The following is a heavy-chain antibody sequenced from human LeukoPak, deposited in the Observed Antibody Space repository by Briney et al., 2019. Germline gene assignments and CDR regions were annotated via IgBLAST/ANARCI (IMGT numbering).Heavy chain of an antibody. CDR2: IYYSGST. V-gene: IGHV4-39*07. Sequence: SETLSLTCTVSGGSISSSSYYWGWIRQPPGKGLEWIGSIYYSGSTYYNPSLKSRVTISVDTSKNQFSLQLNSVTPEDTAVYYCAKETGDLLRFDPWGQGTLVTVSS. CDR1: GGSISSSSYY. J-gene: IGHJ5*02. CDR3: AKETGDLLRFDP. D-gene: IGHD7-27*01.